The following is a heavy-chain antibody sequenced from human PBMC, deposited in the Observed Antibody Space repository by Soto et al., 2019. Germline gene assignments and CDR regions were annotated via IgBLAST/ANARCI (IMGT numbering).Heavy chain of an antibody. J-gene: IGHJ4*02. Sequence: GESLKISCKSSGYSFTSYWIGWVRQMPGKGLEWMGIIYPGDSDTRYSPSFQGQVTISADKSISTAYLQWSSLKASDTAMYYCARLGGYFDWLLSYFDYWGQVTLVTVSS. CDR2: IYPGDSDT. D-gene: IGHD3-9*01. V-gene: IGHV5-51*01. CDR1: GYSFTSYW. CDR3: ARLGGYFDWLLSYFDY.